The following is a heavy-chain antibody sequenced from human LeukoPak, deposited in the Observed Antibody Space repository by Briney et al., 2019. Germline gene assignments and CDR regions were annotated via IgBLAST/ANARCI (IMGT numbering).Heavy chain of an antibody. J-gene: IGHJ3*02. CDR3: AKDHYLTHYYDSSGYYADAFDI. D-gene: IGHD3-22*01. V-gene: IGHV3-23*01. CDR1: GFTFSNYA. Sequence: GGSLRLSCAASGFTFSNYAMSWVRQAPGKGLKWVSTISGSGDSTYYADSVKGRFIISRDNSKNTLYLQMNSLRAEDTAVYYCAKDHYLTHYYDSSGYYADAFDIWGQGTTVTVSS. CDR2: ISGSGDST.